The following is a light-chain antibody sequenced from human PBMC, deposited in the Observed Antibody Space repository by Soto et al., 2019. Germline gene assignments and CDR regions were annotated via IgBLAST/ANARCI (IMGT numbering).Light chain of an antibody. J-gene: IGKJ1*01. CDR2: QAS. CDR3: QQYNSYPWT. Sequence: IQMTQAPSTVPASVVDRVTITCRASQSISSWLAWYQQKPGKAPKLLIYQASSLESGVPSRFSGSGSGTEFTLTISSLQPDDFATYYCQQYNSYPWTFGQGTKVDIK. CDR1: QSISSW. V-gene: IGKV1-5*03.